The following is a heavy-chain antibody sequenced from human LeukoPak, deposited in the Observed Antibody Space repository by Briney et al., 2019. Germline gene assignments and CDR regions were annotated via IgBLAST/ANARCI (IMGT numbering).Heavy chain of an antibody. CDR2: ISGSGGST. CDR1: GFTFSSYA. D-gene: IGHD3-3*01. V-gene: IGHV3-23*01. CDR3: AKKEKVLRFLEWLFAGMDV. Sequence: GGSLRLSCAASGFTFSSYAMSWVRQAPGKGLEWVSAISGSGGSTYYADSVKGRFTISRDNSKNTLYLQMSSLRAEDTAVYYCAKKEKVLRFLEWLFAGMDVWGQGTTVTVSS. J-gene: IGHJ6*02.